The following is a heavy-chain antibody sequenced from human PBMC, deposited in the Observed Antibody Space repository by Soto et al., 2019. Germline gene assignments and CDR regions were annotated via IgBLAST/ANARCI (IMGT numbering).Heavy chain of an antibody. CDR3: ARAWGRVFDY. Sequence: QVQLQESGPGLVKPSETLSLTCTVSGGSISSYYWSWIRQPPGKGLEWIGYIYYSGSTNYTPSLKSRVTISVDTSKNQFSLKLGSVTAADTAVYYCARAWGRVFDYWGQGTLVTVSS. CDR2: IYYSGST. CDR1: GGSISSYY. V-gene: IGHV4-59*01. J-gene: IGHJ4*02. D-gene: IGHD2-15*01.